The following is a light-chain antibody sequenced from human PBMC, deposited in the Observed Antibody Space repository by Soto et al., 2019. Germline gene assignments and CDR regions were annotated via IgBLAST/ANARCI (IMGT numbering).Light chain of an antibody. CDR3: SSYTSSSTLDV. J-gene: IGLJ1*01. CDR2: DVS. V-gene: IGLV2-14*01. Sequence: QSVLTQPASVSGSPGQSITISCTGTSRDFGGYNYVSWYQQHPGKAPKLMIYDVSNRPSGVSNRFSGSKSGNTASLTIPGLQAEDEADYYCSSYTSSSTLDVFGTGTKVTVL. CDR1: SRDFGGYNY.